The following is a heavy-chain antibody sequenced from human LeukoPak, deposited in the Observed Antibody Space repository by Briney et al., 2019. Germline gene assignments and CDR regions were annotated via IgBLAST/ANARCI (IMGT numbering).Heavy chain of an antibody. V-gene: IGHV6-1*01. Sequence: SQTLSPTCAISGDSVSSNSAAWNWIRQSPSRGLEWLGRTFYRSRWYNDYVVSLKGRITIDTDTSKNQFSLHLNSVTPEDTAVYYCARDISSSNYYFDYWGQGSLVTVSS. CDR1: GDSVSSNSAA. D-gene: IGHD6-6*01. J-gene: IGHJ4*02. CDR3: ARDISSSNYYFDY. CDR2: TFYRSRWYN.